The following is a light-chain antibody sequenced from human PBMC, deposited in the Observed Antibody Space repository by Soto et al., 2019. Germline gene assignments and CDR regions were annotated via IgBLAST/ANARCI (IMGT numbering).Light chain of an antibody. CDR1: QSISSW. CDR3: QQYNSYSQT. V-gene: IGKV1-5*01. CDR2: DAS. J-gene: IGKJ1*01. Sequence: DIQITQSPSTLSASVGDRVTITCRASQSISSWLAWYQQEPGKAPKLLIYDASSLESGVPSRFSGSGSGTEFTLTISSLQPDDFATYYCQQYNSYSQTFGQGTKV.